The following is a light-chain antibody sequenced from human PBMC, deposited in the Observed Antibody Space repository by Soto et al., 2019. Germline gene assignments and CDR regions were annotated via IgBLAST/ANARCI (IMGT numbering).Light chain of an antibody. CDR1: SSNIGAGYD. Sequence: QSVLTQPPSMSGAPGQRVTISCSGTSSNIGAGYDVHWYHQVPGTAPKLLIYGNNNRPSGVPDRFSGSRSGTSASLAITGLQAEDEDYYHCHSFGTNLRGSVFGGGTKVTVL. J-gene: IGLJ3*02. CDR2: GNN. CDR3: HSFGTNLRGSV. V-gene: IGLV1-40*01.